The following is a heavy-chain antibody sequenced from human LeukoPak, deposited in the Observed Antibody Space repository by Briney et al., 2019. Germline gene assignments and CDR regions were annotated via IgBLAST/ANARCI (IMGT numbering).Heavy chain of an antibody. CDR1: GYTFTGYY. V-gene: IGHV1-46*01. Sequence: ASVKVSCKASGYTFTGYYMHWVRQAPGQGLEWMGIINPSGGSTSYAQKFQGRVTMTRDTSISTAYMELSRLRSDDTAVYYCASVPEYCSSTSCYHAFDIWGQGTMVTVSS. CDR3: ASVPEYCSSTSCYHAFDI. D-gene: IGHD2-2*01. CDR2: INPSGGST. J-gene: IGHJ3*02.